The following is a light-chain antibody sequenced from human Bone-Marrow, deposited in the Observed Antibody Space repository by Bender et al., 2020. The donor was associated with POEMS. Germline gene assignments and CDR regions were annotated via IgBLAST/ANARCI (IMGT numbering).Light chain of an antibody. CDR2: EVT. V-gene: IGLV2-23*02. Sequence: QSTLTQPASVSGSPGQSITISCTGSSSDVGSYNFVSWYQHHPGKAPKVIIYEVTKGPSGVPNRFSGSKSGNTASLTISGLQAEDEADYYCSSYSSQYIWVFGGGTKVTVL. J-gene: IGLJ3*02. CDR3: SSYSSQYIWV. CDR1: SSDVGSYNF.